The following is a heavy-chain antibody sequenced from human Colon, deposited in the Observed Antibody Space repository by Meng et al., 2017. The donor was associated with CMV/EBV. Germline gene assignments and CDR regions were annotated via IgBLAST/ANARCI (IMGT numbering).Heavy chain of an antibody. D-gene: IGHD2-2*01. J-gene: IGHJ4*02. CDR2: IYWDDDK. CDR3: AHKSLPAAFFDY. Sequence: PLKASCPTLVKPTQTPTLTCTFSGFSLNTYEVGVGWFRQPPGKAPEWLAPIYWDDDKRYRSSLGNRLTLTHDASKNQVVLTMTDMDPVDTATYYCAHKSLPAAFFDYWSQGTLVTVSS. CDR1: GFSLNTYEVG. V-gene: IGHV2-5*02.